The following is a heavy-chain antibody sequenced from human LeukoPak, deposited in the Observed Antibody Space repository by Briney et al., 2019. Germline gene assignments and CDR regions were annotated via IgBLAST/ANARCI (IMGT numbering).Heavy chain of an antibody. CDR3: ARPVVGATTSWFDP. Sequence: ASVKVSCKASEGTFISYAISWVRQAPGQGLEWMGGIIPIFGTANYAQKFQGRVTITADESTSTAYMELSSLRSEDTAVYYCARPVVGATTSWFDPWGQGTLVTVSS. D-gene: IGHD1-26*01. CDR1: EGTFISYA. V-gene: IGHV1-69*01. J-gene: IGHJ5*02. CDR2: IIPIFGTA.